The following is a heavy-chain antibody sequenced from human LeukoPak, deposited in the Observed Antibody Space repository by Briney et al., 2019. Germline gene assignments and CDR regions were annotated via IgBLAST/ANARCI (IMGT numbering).Heavy chain of an antibody. CDR3: ARDCPYSSGWLNGMDV. CDR1: GFTFSSYG. Sequence: PGGSLRLSCAASGFTFSSYGMHWVRQAPGKGLEWVAVIWYDGSNKYYADSVKGRFTISRDNSKNTLYLQMNSLRAEDTAVYYCARDCPYSSGWLNGMDVWGHGTTVTVSS. V-gene: IGHV3-33*01. J-gene: IGHJ6*02. D-gene: IGHD6-19*01. CDR2: IWYDGSNK.